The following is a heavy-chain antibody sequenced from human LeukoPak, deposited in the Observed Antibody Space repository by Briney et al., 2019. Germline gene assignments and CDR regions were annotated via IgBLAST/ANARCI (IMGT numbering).Heavy chain of an antibody. D-gene: IGHD5-24*01. J-gene: IGHJ4*02. CDR3: ARDGTWRWLPFGDY. V-gene: IGHV1-2*02. CDR2: INPNSGDT. CDR1: GYTFTGYY. Sequence: GASVKVSCKASGYTFTGYYMHWVRQAPGQGLEWVGWINPNSGDTNYAQKFQGRVTMTRDTSISTAYMELSRLRSDDAAVYYCARDGTWRWLPFGDYWGQGTLVTVSS.